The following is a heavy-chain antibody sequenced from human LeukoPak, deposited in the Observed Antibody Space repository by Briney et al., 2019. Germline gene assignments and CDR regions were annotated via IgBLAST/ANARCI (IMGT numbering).Heavy chain of an antibody. J-gene: IGHJ4*02. D-gene: IGHD6-19*01. CDR2: ISGSGGST. Sequence: GGSLRLSCAASGFTFSSYAMSWVRQAPGKGLEWVSAISGSGGSTYYADSVKGRFTISRDNSKDTLYLQMNSLRAEDTAVHYCAKEVGSSGWFPFDYWGQGTLVTVSS. CDR3: AKEVGSSGWFPFDY. V-gene: IGHV3-23*01. CDR1: GFTFSSYA.